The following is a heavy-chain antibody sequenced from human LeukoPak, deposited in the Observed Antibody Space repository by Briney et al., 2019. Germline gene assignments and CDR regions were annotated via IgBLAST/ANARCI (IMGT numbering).Heavy chain of an antibody. J-gene: IGHJ6*02. V-gene: IGHV4-34*01. D-gene: IGHD3-3*01. CDR3: ARDSLPVLRFLEWSGVRGYYYYGMDV. CDR1: GGSFSGYY. Sequence: PSETLSLTCAVYGGSFSGYYWSWIRQPPGKGLEWIGEINHSGSTNYNPSLKSRVTISVDTSKNQFSLKLSSVTAADTAVYYCARDSLPVLRFLEWSGVRGYYYYGMDVWGQGTTVTVSS. CDR2: INHSGST.